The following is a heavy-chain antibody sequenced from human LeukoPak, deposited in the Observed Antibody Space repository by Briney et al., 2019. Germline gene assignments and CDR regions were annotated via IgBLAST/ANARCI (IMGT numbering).Heavy chain of an antibody. D-gene: IGHD1-26*01. CDR3: VRGGSRIVGAFDY. Sequence: PGGSLRLSCVVSGFTFSTYWMTWVRQPPGKGLEWVANIKQYGSEKYYVDSVKGRFTIPRDNAKSSLYLQMDNLRVEDTAIYYCVRGGSRIVGAFDYWGQGTLVTVSS. CDR2: IKQYGSEK. J-gene: IGHJ4*02. V-gene: IGHV3-7*01. CDR1: GFTFSTYW.